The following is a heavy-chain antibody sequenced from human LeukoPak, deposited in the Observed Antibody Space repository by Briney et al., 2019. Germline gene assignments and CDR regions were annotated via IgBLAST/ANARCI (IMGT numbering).Heavy chain of an antibody. J-gene: IGHJ4*02. CDR3: AKVGDFYGDYVGYFDY. CDR2: ISGSGGST. D-gene: IGHD4-17*01. V-gene: IGHV3-23*01. CDR1: GFTVSSKY. Sequence: GGSLRLSCAASGFTVSSKYMNWVRQARGRGLEWVSAISGSGGSTYYADSVKGRFTISRDNSKNTLYLQMNSLRAEDTAVYYCAKVGDFYGDYVGYFDYWGQGTLVTVSS.